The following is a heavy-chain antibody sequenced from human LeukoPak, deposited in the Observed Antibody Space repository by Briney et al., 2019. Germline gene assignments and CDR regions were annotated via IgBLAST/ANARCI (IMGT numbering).Heavy chain of an antibody. J-gene: IGHJ4*02. CDR1: GGSISSSSYY. Sequence: PSETLSLTCTVSGGSISSSSYYWGWIRQPPGKGLEWIGSIYYSGSTYYNPSLKSRVTISVDTSKNQFSLKLSSVTAADTAVYYCARGHDYGGNSPPFDYWGQGTLVTVSS. CDR3: ARGHDYGGNSPPFDY. CDR2: IYYSGST. D-gene: IGHD4-23*01. V-gene: IGHV4-39*07.